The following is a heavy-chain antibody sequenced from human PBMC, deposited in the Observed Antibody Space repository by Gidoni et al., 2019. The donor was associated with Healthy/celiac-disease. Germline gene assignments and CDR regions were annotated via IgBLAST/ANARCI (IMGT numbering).Heavy chain of an antibody. V-gene: IGHV3-23*01. CDR2: ISGSGGST. J-gene: IGHJ4*02. CDR1: GFTLSSYA. CDR3: AKGGSYNGRRVYYFDY. D-gene: IGHD1-26*01. Sequence: EVQLLEYGGGLVQPGGSLRLSCAASGFTLSSYAMSWVRQAPGKGLEWVSAISGSGGSTYYADSVKGRFPISRDNSKNTLYLQMNSLRAEDTAVYYCAKGGSYNGRRVYYFDYWGQGTLVTVSS.